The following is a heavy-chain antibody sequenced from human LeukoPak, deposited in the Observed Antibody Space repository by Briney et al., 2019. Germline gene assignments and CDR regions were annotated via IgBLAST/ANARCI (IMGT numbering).Heavy chain of an antibody. Sequence: GGSLRLSCAASGFTFGSYGMSWVRQAPGKGLEWVSFITPNADRTSYADSVEGRFTISRDNPRNTLYMQMNSLRDEDTALYYCAIMHGYYDGSGYWVQRGQGTLVTVFS. V-gene: IGHV3-23*01. J-gene: IGHJ1*01. CDR1: GFTFGSYG. D-gene: IGHD3-22*01. CDR2: ITPNADRT. CDR3: AIMHGYYDGSGYWVQ.